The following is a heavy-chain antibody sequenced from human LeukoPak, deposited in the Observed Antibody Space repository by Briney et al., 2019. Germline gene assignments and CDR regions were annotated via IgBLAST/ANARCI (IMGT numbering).Heavy chain of an antibody. CDR3: ARDYYDSSGFLGNDY. CDR2: ISAYNGNT. J-gene: IGHJ4*02. CDR1: GYTFTSYG. Sequence: ASVKVSCKASGYTFTSYGISWVRQAPGQGPEWRGWISAYNGNTNYAQKLQGRVTMTTDTSTSTAYMELRSLRSDDTAVYYCARDYYDSSGFLGNDYWGQGTLVTVSS. V-gene: IGHV1-18*01. D-gene: IGHD3-22*01.